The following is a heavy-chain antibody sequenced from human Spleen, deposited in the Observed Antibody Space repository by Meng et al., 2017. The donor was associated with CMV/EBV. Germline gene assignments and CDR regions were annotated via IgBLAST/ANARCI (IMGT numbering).Heavy chain of an antibody. D-gene: IGHD6-6*01. CDR2: IIPILAIT. CDR3: ARWYSSSSGGDYWFDP. Sequence: SVKVSCKASGGTFSSYAITWVRQAPGQGLEWMGGIIPILAITYYAQKFQGRVTITADQPTSTAYMDLGSLRSDDTAVYYCARWYSSSSGGDYWFDPWGQGTLVTVSS. V-gene: IGHV1-69*10. J-gene: IGHJ5*02. CDR1: GGTFSSYA.